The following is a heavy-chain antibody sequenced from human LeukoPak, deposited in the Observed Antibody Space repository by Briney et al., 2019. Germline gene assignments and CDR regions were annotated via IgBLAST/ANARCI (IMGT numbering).Heavy chain of an antibody. V-gene: IGHV3-9*01. D-gene: IGHD2-15*01. J-gene: IGHJ4*02. CDR3: AKRATHRGFDY. CDR1: GFIFNNYA. Sequence: PGRSLRLSCAGSGFIFNNYAMHWVRQAPGKGLEWVSGISWNSAGIGYADSVKGRFTISRDNAKNSLYLQMNSLRAEDTALYYCAKRATHRGFDYWGQGTLVTVSS. CDR2: ISWNSAGI.